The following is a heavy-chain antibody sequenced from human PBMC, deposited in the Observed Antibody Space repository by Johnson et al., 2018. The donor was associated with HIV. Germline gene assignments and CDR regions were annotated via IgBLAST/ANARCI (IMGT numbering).Heavy chain of an antibody. D-gene: IGHD6-19*01. CDR2: IWHDGSND. CDR3: VKDSETSSAPLDGAFDI. J-gene: IGHJ3*02. V-gene: IGHV3-30*02. CDR1: GFMFSRYA. Sequence: QVQLVESGGGVVQPGGSLRLSCEASGFMFSRYALAWVRQAPGKGLEWVALIWHDGSNDNYADSVKGRFTLSRDNSRNTLYLQMNNLRSEDTAIYYCVKDSETSSAPLDGAFDIWGQGTTVTVSS.